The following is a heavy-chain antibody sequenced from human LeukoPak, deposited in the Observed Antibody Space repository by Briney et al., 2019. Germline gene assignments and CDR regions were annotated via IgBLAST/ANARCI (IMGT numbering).Heavy chain of an antibody. D-gene: IGHD3-22*01. J-gene: IGHJ5*02. Sequence: PGGSLRLSCAASGFTFRSYAMSWVRQASGKGLEWVSAISGSGGITYYAVSVKGRFTISRDNSKNTLYLQMNSLRAEDTAVYYCAKGPYYYDSSGYSRRWFDPWGQGTLVTVSS. CDR2: ISGSGGIT. V-gene: IGHV3-23*01. CDR3: AKGPYYYDSSGYSRRWFDP. CDR1: GFTFRSYA.